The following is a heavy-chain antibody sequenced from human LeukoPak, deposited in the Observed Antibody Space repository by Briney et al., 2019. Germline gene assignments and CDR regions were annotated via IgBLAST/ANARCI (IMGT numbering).Heavy chain of an antibody. J-gene: IGHJ5*02. Sequence: SETLSLTCTVSGVSISSYYWTWIRQPAGKGLEWIGRIHTSGSTNYNPSLKSRVTMSVDTSKNQFSLKVTSVTAADTAVYYCARDSGTTGEVKFDPWGQGTLVTVSS. CDR2: IHTSGST. CDR3: ARDSGTTGEVKFDP. D-gene: IGHD3-10*01. CDR1: GVSISSYY. V-gene: IGHV4-4*07.